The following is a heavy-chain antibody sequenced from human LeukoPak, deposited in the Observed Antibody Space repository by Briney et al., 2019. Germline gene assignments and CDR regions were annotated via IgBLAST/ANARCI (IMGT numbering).Heavy chain of an antibody. J-gene: IGHJ4*01. D-gene: IGHD2-15*01. Sequence: GGSLRLSCAASGFTFSNAWMNWVRQAPGKGLEWVADIKGDGSEKRCEDSVKGRFTVSRDNAKNSLYLQMNSLRVEDTAVYYCARDVGWFRFDYWGHGTLVTVSS. CDR1: GFTFSNAW. CDR3: ARDVGWFRFDY. V-gene: IGHV3-7*03. CDR2: IKGDGSEK.